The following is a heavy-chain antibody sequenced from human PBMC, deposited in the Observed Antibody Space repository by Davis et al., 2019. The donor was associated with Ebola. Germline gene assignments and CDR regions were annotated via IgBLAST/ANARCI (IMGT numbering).Heavy chain of an antibody. CDR3: ARGSYDIVVVVAATGFDI. V-gene: IGHV3-11*01. CDR1: GFTFSDYY. D-gene: IGHD2-15*01. J-gene: IGHJ3*02. CDR2: ISSSGSTI. Sequence: AGSLTLSCAASGFTFSDYYMSWIRQAPGKGMEWVSYISSSGSTIYYADSVKGRFTISRDNAKNSLYLQMNSLRAEDTAVYYCARGSYDIVVVVAATGFDIWGQGTMVTVSS.